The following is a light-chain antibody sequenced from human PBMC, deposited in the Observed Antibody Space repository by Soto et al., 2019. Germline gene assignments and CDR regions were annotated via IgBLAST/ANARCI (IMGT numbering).Light chain of an antibody. V-gene: IGLV2-8*01. Sequence: QSALTQPPSASGSPGQSVTISCTGTSSDIGGYNYVSWYQQHPGKAPKLMIYDVNKRPSGVPDRFSGSKSGNTASLTVSGLQAEDEADYYCTSYAGSNNSVVFGGWTKLTVL. CDR1: SSDIGGYNY. J-gene: IGLJ2*01. CDR3: TSYAGSNNSVV. CDR2: DVN.